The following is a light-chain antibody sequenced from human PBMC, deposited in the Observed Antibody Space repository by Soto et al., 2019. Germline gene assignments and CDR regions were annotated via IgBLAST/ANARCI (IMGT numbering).Light chain of an antibody. V-gene: IGKV1-5*01. CDR2: DVS. Sequence: DVQMTQSPSTLSASVGDRVTITCRASQSINNLLAWYQQKPGKAPKFLIYDVSTLESGVPSRFSGSGSGTEFTLTISSLQHEDFATYYCQQYKNFWTFGPG. CDR3: QQYKNFWT. CDR1: QSINNL. J-gene: IGKJ1*01.